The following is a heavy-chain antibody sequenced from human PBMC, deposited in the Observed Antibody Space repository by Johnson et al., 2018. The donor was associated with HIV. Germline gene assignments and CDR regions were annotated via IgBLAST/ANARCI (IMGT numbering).Heavy chain of an antibody. Sequence: QVQLVESGGGVVQPERSLRLSCAASGFTFSSYAMHWVRQAPGKGLEWVAVISYDGSNKYYADSVKGRFTISRDNSKNTLYLQMNSLRAEDTAVYFCARGSDPGDYVGLGAFDIWGQGTMVTVSS. CDR3: ARGSDPGDYVGLGAFDI. V-gene: IGHV3-30-3*01. D-gene: IGHD4-17*01. CDR1: GFTFSSYA. J-gene: IGHJ3*02. CDR2: ISYDGSNK.